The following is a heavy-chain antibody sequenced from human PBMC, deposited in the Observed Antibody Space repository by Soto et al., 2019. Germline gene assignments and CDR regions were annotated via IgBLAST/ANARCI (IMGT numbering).Heavy chain of an antibody. V-gene: IGHV3-15*07. Sequence: GGSLRLSCAASGFTFSNACMNWARQAPGKGLEWVGRIKSKTDGGTTDYAAPVKGRFTISRDDSKNTLYLQMNSLKTEDTAVYYCTSWNLASSSWYEYYGMDVWGQGTTVTVSS. J-gene: IGHJ6*02. CDR1: GFTFSNAC. D-gene: IGHD6-13*01. CDR2: IKSKTDGGTT. CDR3: TSWNLASSSWYEYYGMDV.